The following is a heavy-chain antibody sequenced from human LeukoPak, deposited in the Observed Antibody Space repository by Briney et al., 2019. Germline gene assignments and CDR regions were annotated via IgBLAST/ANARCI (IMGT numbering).Heavy chain of an antibody. D-gene: IGHD6-13*01. Sequence: SETLSLTCAVYGGSFSGYYWSRIRQPPGKGLEWIGYIYYSGSTNYNPSLKSRVTISVDTSKNQFSLKLSSVTAADTAVYYCARDGLAAAGNNWFDPWGRGTLVTVSS. CDR3: ARDGLAAAGNNWFDP. CDR2: IYYSGST. V-gene: IGHV4-59*01. J-gene: IGHJ5*02. CDR1: GGSFSGYY.